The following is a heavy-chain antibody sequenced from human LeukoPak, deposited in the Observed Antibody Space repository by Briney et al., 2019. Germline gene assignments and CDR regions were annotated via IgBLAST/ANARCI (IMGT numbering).Heavy chain of an antibody. CDR1: GFTLSRFW. CDR3: ARDGTYTDYDPDFDI. CDR2: IKQDGSEK. D-gene: IGHD5-12*01. Sequence: GESLRLSCAASGFTLSRFWMSWVRQAPGKGLEWVANIKQDGSEKYYVDSVKGRFTISRDNAKNSLYLQMNSLRAEDTAVFYCARDGTYTDYDPDFDIWGQGTLVTVSS. J-gene: IGHJ4*02. V-gene: IGHV3-7*04.